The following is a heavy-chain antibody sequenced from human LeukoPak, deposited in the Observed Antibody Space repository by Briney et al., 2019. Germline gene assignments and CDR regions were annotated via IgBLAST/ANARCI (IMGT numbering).Heavy chain of an antibody. V-gene: IGHV4-59*01. CDR1: GGSISSYY. Sequence: SETLSLTCTVSGGSISSYYWSWIRQPPGKGLEWIGYIYYSGSTNYNPSLKSRVTISVETSKNEFSLKLRSVTAEDTAVYYCARVTGYRIEDYFDYWGQGTLVTVSS. CDR2: IYYSGST. J-gene: IGHJ4*02. D-gene: IGHD6-13*01. CDR3: ARVTGYRIEDYFDY.